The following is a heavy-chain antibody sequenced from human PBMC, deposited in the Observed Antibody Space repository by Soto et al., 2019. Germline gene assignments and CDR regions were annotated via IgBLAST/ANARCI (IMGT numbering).Heavy chain of an antibody. D-gene: IGHD6-19*01. CDR1: GFTFSSYW. CDR2: INSDGSTI. Sequence: GGSLRLSCAASGFTFSSYWMHWVRQAPGKGLVWVSRINSDGSTISYADSVKGRFTISRDNAKNTLYLQMNSLRAEDTAVYYCERDPSYSTGWLLDYWGQGTLVTVSS. CDR3: ERDPSYSTGWLLDY. J-gene: IGHJ4*02. V-gene: IGHV3-74*01.